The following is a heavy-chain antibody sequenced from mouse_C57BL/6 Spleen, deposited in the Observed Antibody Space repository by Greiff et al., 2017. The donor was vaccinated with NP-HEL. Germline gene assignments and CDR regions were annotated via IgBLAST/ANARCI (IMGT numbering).Heavy chain of an antibody. D-gene: IGHD2-4*01. CDR2: IYPGDGDT. CDR3: ASPMNDYDGYYAMDY. V-gene: IGHV1-80*01. J-gene: IGHJ4*01. CDR1: GYAFSSYW. Sequence: QVQLQQSGAELVKPGASVKISCKASGYAFSSYWMNWVKQRPGKGLEWIGQIYPGDGDTNYNGKFKGKATLTADKSSSTAYMQLSSLTSEDSAVYFSASPMNDYDGYYAMDYWGQGTSVTVSS.